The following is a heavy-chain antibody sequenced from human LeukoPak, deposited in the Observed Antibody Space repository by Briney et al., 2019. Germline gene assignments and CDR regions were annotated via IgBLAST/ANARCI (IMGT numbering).Heavy chain of an antibody. Sequence: SETLSLTCAVSGGSISADYWSWIRQPPGKGLEWIGYIFHSGSTKYNPSLKSRVTISIDKSKSQFSLKLSSVTAADTALYYCATHPPRDSSGNNAFDIWGQGTMVTVSS. V-gene: IGHV4-59*08. CDR1: GGSISADY. D-gene: IGHD3-22*01. CDR2: IFHSGST. CDR3: ATHPPRDSSGNNAFDI. J-gene: IGHJ3*02.